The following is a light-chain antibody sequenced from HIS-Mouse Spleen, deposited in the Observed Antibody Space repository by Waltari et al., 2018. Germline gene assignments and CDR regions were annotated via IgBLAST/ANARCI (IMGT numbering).Light chain of an antibody. CDR1: ALPKNS. V-gene: IGLV3-10*01. J-gene: IGLJ2*01. Sequence: SYELTQPPSVSVSPGQTARTTCSGDALPKNSAYWYQQKSGQAPVLVIYEDSKRPSGLPERFSGSSSGTMATLTISGAQVEDEADYYCYSTDSSGNHRVFGGGTKLTVL. CDR2: EDS. CDR3: YSTDSSGNHRV.